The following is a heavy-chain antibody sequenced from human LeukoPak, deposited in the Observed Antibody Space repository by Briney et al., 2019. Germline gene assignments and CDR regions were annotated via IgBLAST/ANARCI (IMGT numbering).Heavy chain of an antibody. J-gene: IGHJ4*02. CDR1: GGSLSSDY. CDR2: IYYSGST. V-gene: IGHV4-59*01. Sequence: PSETLSLTCTVSGGSLSSDYWSWIRQPPGKGLEWIGYIYYSGSTNYNPSLKSRVTISVDTSKNQFSLKLSSVTAADTAVYYCARKTITMVRGGIVRYFDYWGQGTLVTVSS. CDR3: ARKTITMVRGGIVRYFDY. D-gene: IGHD3-10*01.